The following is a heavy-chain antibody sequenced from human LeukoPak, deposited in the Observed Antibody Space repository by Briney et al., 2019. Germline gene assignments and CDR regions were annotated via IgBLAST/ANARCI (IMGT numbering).Heavy chain of an antibody. J-gene: IGHJ4*02. CDR3: SNQLGYCSDGSCYFPY. Sequence: GGSLRLSCAASGFTFSSSAMSWVRQAPGKGREWVAAISNNGGYKYYADPVQGRVNITRENAKSTVGLQRNSLSAEDTAVYSCSNQLGYCSDGSCYFPYWGQGTLVTVSS. D-gene: IGHD2-15*01. CDR2: ISNNGGYK. CDR1: GFTFSSSA. V-gene: IGHV3-23*01.